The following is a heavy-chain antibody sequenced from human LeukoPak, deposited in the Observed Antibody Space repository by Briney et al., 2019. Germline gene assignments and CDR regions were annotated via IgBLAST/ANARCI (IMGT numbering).Heavy chain of an antibody. Sequence: SVKVSCKASGGTFSSYAISWVRQAPGQGLEWMGGIIPIFGTANYAQKFQGRVTITADESTSTAYMELSSLRSEGTAVYYCARDMYYYGSGSYRYYYYYGMDVWGKGTTVTVSS. V-gene: IGHV1-69*01. CDR3: ARDMYYYGSGSYRYYYYYGMDV. CDR2: IIPIFGTA. J-gene: IGHJ6*04. D-gene: IGHD3-10*01. CDR1: GGTFSSYA.